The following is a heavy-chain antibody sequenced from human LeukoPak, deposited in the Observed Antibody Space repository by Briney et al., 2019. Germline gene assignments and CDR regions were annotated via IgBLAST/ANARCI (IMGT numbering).Heavy chain of an antibody. D-gene: IGHD1-1*01. V-gene: IGHV3-23*01. J-gene: IGHJ4*02. CDR2: ISGSGGST. CDR3: TKHAQQLILGYFDY. CDR1: GFTFSNYA. Sequence: PGGSLRLSCAASGFTFSNYAMTWVRQAPGKGLEWVSVISGSGGSTDYADSVKVRFSISRDNSKNTLYLQMNSLRAEDTAVYYCTKHAQQLILGYFDYWGQGTLVTVSS.